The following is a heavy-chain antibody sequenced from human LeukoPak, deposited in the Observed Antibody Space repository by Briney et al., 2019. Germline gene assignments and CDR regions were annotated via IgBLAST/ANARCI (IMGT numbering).Heavy chain of an antibody. V-gene: IGHV4-39*02. CDR3: ARRSTVTTNWFDP. Sequence: SETLSLTCTVSGGSISSSSYYWGWIRQPPGKGLEWIGSIYYSGNTYYNPSLKSRVTISVDTSKNHFSLKLNSVTAADTAVYYCARRSTVTTNWFDPWGQGTLVTDSS. CDR1: GGSISSSSYY. J-gene: IGHJ5*02. CDR2: IYYSGNT. D-gene: IGHD4-17*01.